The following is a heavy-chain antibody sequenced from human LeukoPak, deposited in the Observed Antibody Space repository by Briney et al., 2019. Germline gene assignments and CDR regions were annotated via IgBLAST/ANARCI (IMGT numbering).Heavy chain of an antibody. D-gene: IGHD6-19*01. CDR1: GFTFSSYE. CDR3: ARNKYSSDWPRCFDP. Sequence: GGSLRLSCAASGFTFSSYEMNWVRQAPGKGLEWVSYISSSGSNIYYADSVKGRFTISRDNAKSSLYLQMNTLRAEDTAVYYCARNKYSSDWPRCFDPWGQGTLVTVSS. CDR2: ISSSGSNI. V-gene: IGHV3-48*03. J-gene: IGHJ5*02.